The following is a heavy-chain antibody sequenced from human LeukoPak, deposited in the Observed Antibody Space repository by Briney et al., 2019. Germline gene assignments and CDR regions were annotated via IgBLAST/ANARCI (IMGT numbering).Heavy chain of an antibody. CDR2: IYTSGRT. V-gene: IGHV4-39*07. CDR1: GGSISSSSYY. J-gene: IGHJ3*02. Sequence: SETLSLTCTVSGGSISSSSYYWGWIRQPPGKGLEWIGSIYTSGRTNYNPSLKSRVIMSVDTSKNQFSLKLSSVTAADTAVYYCARVYSSSSGREAFDIWGQGTMVTVSS. D-gene: IGHD6-6*01. CDR3: ARVYSSSSGREAFDI.